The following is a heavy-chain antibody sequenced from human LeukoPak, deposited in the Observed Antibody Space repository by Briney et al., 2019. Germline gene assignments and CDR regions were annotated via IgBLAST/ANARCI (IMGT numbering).Heavy chain of an antibody. Sequence: GGSLRLSCAASGFTFDDYAMHWVRQAPEKGLEWVSLINGDGGSTNYADSVKGRFVISRDNSKNSLYLQMNSLRTEDTAFYYCARGQGSFFDYWGQGTLVTVSS. CDR3: ARGQGSFFDY. J-gene: IGHJ4*02. D-gene: IGHD3-10*01. CDR2: INGDGGST. V-gene: IGHV3-43*02. CDR1: GFTFDDYA.